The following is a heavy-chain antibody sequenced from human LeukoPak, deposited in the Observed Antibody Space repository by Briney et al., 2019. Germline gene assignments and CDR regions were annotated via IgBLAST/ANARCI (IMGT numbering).Heavy chain of an antibody. Sequence: SETLSLTCAVYGGSFSGYYWSWIRQPPGKGLEWIGEINHSGGTNYNPSLKSRVTISVDTSKNQFSLKLSSVTAADTAVYYCARVRNFDYWGQGTLVTVSS. CDR3: ARVRNFDY. CDR1: GGSFSGYY. V-gene: IGHV4-34*01. J-gene: IGHJ4*02. CDR2: INHSGGT.